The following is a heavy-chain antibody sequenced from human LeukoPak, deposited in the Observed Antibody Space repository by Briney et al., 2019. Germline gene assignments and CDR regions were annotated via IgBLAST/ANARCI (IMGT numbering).Heavy chain of an antibody. V-gene: IGHV3-53*01. CDR1: GFTVSSNY. Sequence: RPGGSLRLSCAASGFTVSSNYMTWVRQAPGQGLEWVSVIYFSGTTYYADSVKGRFTISRDNSKNTVYLQMNSLRVEDTAVYYCARGDGVYVYWGQGTLVTVSS. CDR3: ARGDGVYVY. D-gene: IGHD5/OR15-5a*01. CDR2: IYFSGTT. J-gene: IGHJ4*02.